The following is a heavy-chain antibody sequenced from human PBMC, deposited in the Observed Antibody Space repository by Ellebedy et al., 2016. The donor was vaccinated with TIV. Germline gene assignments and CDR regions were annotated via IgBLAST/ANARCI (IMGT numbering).Heavy chain of an antibody. J-gene: IGHJ4*02. Sequence: GESLTISCAASGLVFSDYCMTWLRVSPGKGPEWVATIASDGIEKSYADSVKGRFTVSRDNTENSMYLQMTSLRADDTGVYYCARGGRKTSYFWQYWGQGTPLTVSP. CDR1: GLVFSDYC. CDR3: ARGGRKTSYFWQY. V-gene: IGHV3-7*03. D-gene: IGHD1-26*01. CDR2: IASDGIEK.